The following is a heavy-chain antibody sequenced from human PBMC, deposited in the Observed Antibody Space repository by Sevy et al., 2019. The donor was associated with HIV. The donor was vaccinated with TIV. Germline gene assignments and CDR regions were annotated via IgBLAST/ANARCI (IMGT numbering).Heavy chain of an antibody. CDR1: GFSVSSNY. J-gene: IGHJ1*01. Sequence: GGSLRLSCAASGFSVSSNYMSWVRQAPGKGPEWVAVTSYDGSHKYYADSVKGRFTVSRDNSRNILSLEMNSLRRDDTAVYYCARGENNDEFFQYWGQGTLVTVSS. CDR3: ARGENNDEFFQY. D-gene: IGHD1-26*01. CDR2: TSYDGSHK. V-gene: IGHV3-30*03.